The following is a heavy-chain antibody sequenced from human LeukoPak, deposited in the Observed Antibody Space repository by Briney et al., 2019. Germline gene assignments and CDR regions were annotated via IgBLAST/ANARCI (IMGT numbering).Heavy chain of an antibody. Sequence: GGSLRLSCAASGLTFSSYAMNWVRQAPGKGLEWVSTISYSGGSTYYVDSVKGRFTISRDNSKNTLYLQMNSLRAEDTAVYYCAKGPGDYYYYYYMDVWGKGTTVTVSS. CDR1: GLTFSSYA. CDR3: AKGPGDYYYYYYMDV. V-gene: IGHV3-23*01. J-gene: IGHJ6*03. CDR2: ISYSGGST.